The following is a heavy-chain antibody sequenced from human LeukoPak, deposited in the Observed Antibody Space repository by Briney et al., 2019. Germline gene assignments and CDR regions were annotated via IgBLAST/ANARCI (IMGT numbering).Heavy chain of an antibody. V-gene: IGHV4-4*07. Sequence: PSETLSLTCAVSGGSISSDYWSWIRQPAGKGLEWIGHIYNSGSTNYNPSLKSRVTMSVDTSKSQFSLKLSSVTAADTAMYYCAREGYSYGYRYFFDFWGQGTLVTVSS. J-gene: IGHJ4*02. CDR3: AREGYSYGYRYFFDF. CDR1: GGSISSDY. CDR2: IYNSGST. D-gene: IGHD5-18*01.